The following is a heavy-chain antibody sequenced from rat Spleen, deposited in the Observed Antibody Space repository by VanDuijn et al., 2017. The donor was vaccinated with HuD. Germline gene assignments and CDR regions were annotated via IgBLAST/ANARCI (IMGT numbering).Heavy chain of an antibody. CDR3: ARADVAGLSTDGI. CDR2: IWGNGNT. J-gene: IGHJ2*01. V-gene: IGHV2-13*01. Sequence: QVQLKETGPGLGQPSQPLSPTRTVAGFSLSSHGVLWVRQPPGKGLEWMGVIWGNGNTNYKSPLESRLSISRDTSKSQIYLKMNSLQIEDTATYFCARADVAGLSTDGIWGQGIMVTVSS. D-gene: IGHD1-2*01. CDR1: GFSLSSHG.